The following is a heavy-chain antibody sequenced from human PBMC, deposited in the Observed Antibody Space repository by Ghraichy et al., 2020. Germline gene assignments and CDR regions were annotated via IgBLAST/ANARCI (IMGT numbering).Heavy chain of an antibody. V-gene: IGHV3-21*01. CDR3: ASNWYSSNSNYYYYGMDV. CDR1: GFTFSSYS. Sequence: GGSLRLSCAASGFTFSSYSMNWVRQAPGKGLEWVSSISSSSSYIYYADSVKGRFTISRDNAKNSLYLQMNSLRAEDTAVYYCASNWYSSNSNYYYYGMDVWGQGTTVTVSS. J-gene: IGHJ6*02. CDR2: ISSSSSYI. D-gene: IGHD6-13*01.